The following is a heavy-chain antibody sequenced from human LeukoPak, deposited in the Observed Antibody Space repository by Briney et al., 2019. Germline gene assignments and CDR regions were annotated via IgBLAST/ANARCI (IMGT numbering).Heavy chain of an antibody. CDR3: ARRAAAGTGLYWYFDL. J-gene: IGHJ2*01. CDR1: GGSISSSSYY. Sequence: SETLSLTCTVSGGSISSSSYYWGWIRQPPGKGLEWIGSIYYSGSTYYNPSLKSRVTISVDTSKNQFSLKLSSVTAADTAVYYCARRAAAGTGLYWYFDLWGRGTLVTVSS. D-gene: IGHD6-13*01. CDR2: IYYSGST. V-gene: IGHV4-39*07.